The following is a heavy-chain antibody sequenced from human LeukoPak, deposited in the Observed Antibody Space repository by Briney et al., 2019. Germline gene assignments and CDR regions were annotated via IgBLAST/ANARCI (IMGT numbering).Heavy chain of an antibody. V-gene: IGHV4-61*02. CDR1: GDSVSSGTYY. J-gene: IGHJ6*03. D-gene: IGHD6-6*01. CDR3: ASVSSMTARPPYYYMDV. Sequence: SETLSLTCTVSGDSVSSGTYYWSWIRQPAGKGLEWIGRMYSSGYSNYNPSLKRRVTFSVDTSKNQFSLKLSSVTAADTAVYYCASVSSMTARPPYYYMDVWGKGTAVTVSS. CDR2: MYSSGYS.